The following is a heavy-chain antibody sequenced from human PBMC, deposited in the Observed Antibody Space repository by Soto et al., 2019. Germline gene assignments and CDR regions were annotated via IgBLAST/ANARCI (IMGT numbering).Heavy chain of an antibody. V-gene: IGHV4-28*01. D-gene: IGHD6-19*01. Sequence: PSETLSLTCAVSGYSISSSNWWGWIRQPPGKGLEWIGYIYYSGSTYYNPSLKSRVTISVDTSKNQFSLKLSSVTAADTAVYYCASYTSGWYDRKGIDYWGQGTLVTVSS. CDR2: IYYSGST. CDR3: ASYTSGWYDRKGIDY. CDR1: GYSISSSNW. J-gene: IGHJ4*02.